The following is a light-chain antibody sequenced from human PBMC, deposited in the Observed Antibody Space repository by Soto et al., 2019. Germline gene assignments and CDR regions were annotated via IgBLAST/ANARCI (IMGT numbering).Light chain of an antibody. J-gene: IGKJ2*01. Sequence: DIQMTQSPSSLSASIGDRVTITCRASQDIYTWLAWSQQKPGKAPSLLIYKASTLESGVPSRFSGSGSETEFTLTISNLQPDDFASYYCQPYKAYPYTFGQGTNLEIK. CDR2: KAS. CDR3: QPYKAYPYT. V-gene: IGKV1-5*03. CDR1: QDIYTW.